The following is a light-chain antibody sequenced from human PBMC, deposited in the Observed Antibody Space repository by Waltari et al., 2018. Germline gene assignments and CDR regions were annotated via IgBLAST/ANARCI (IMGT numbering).Light chain of an antibody. V-gene: IGKV1-27*01. CDR2: SAS. Sequence: DITMTQSPSSLSTSVGDRVTITCRASQGISNYLAWDQHQPVKAPELLIYSASSLQPGVPSRFRGSGSGKDFTLTISSLQPEDVATYYCQQYNTYSGTFGQGTKVEIK. CDR3: QQYNTYSGT. CDR1: QGISNY. J-gene: IGKJ1*01.